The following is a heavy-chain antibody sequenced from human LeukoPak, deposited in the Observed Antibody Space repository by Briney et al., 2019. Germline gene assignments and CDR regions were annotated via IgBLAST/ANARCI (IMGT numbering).Heavy chain of an antibody. CDR1: GGSISSYY. D-gene: IGHD3-10*01. Sequence: SETLSLTCTVSGGSISSYYWSWIRQPPGKGLEWIGYIYYSGSTNYNPSLKSRVTISVDTSKNQFSLKLSSVTAADTAVYYCARVESNIYYYGSGNYKAFDIWGQGTMVTVSS. V-gene: IGHV4-59*08. J-gene: IGHJ3*02. CDR2: IYYSGST. CDR3: ARVESNIYYYGSGNYKAFDI.